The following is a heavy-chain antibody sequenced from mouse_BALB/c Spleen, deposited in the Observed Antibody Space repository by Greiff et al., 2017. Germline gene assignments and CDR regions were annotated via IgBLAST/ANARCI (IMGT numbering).Heavy chain of an antibody. D-gene: IGHD2-12*01. CDR2: INPSTGYT. V-gene: IGHV1-7*01. CDR3: ALYHYYAMDY. J-gene: IGHJ4*01. Sequence: LQESGAELAKPGASVKMSCKASGYTFTSYWMHWVKQRPGQGLEWIGYINPSTGYTEYNQKFKDKATLTADKSSSTAYMQLSSLTSEDSAVYYCALYHYYAMDYWGQGTSVTVSS. CDR1: GYTFTSYW.